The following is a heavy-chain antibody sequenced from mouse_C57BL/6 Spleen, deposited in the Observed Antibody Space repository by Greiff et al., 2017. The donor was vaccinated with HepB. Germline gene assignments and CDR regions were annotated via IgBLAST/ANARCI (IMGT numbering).Heavy chain of an antibody. D-gene: IGHD3-2*02. CDR3: ARGAQATHYAMDY. CDR1: GYTFTSYW. V-gene: IGHV1-72*01. J-gene: IGHJ4*01. CDR2: IDPNSGGT. Sequence: LVESGAELVKPGASVKLSCKASGYTFTSYWMHWVKQRPGRGLEWIGRIDPNSGGTKYNEKFKSKATLTVDKPSSTAYMQLSSLTSEDSAVYYCARGAQATHYAMDYWGQRTSVTVSS.